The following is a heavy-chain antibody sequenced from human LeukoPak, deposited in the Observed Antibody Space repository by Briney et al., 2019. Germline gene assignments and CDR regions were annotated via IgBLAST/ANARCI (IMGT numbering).Heavy chain of an antibody. D-gene: IGHD1-1*01. V-gene: IGHV3-23*01. CDR3: AKQTRTTTDPDY. J-gene: IGHJ4*02. CDR2: ISGSGDNT. CDR1: GFSFSTYA. Sequence: PGGSLRLSCAASGFSFSTYAMSWVRQAPGKGLEWVSTISGSGDNTYYADSLKGRFTISRDSSKNTLYLQMNSLRAEDTAVYYCAKQTRTTTDPDYWGQGTLVTVSS.